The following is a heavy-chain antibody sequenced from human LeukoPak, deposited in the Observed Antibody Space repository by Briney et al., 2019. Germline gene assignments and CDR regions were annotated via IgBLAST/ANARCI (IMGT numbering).Heavy chain of an antibody. V-gene: IGHV3-23*01. CDR2: INGSGGST. CDR3: AKKRSGAGFSHDFDY. J-gene: IGHJ4*01. D-gene: IGHD6-25*01. Sequence: GGSLRLSCAASGFTFSSYAMSWVRQAPGKGLEWVSTINGSGGSTYYADSVKGRFTISRDNSKNTLYLQMSSLRADDTALYYCAKKRSGAGFSHDFDYWGHGTLVTVSS. CDR1: GFTFSSYA.